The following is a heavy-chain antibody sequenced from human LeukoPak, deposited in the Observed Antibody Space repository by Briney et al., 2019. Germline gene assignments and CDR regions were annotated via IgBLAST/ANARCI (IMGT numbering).Heavy chain of an antibody. J-gene: IGHJ6*02. CDR2: LSGRGSNT. CDR1: GFNFTNYA. D-gene: IGHD6-13*01. V-gene: IGHV3-23*01. CDR3: AKDSRGGPDYLAGACYYYGMDV. Sequence: GGSLRLSCAASGFNFTNYAMSWVRQAPAKGLEWVSALSGRGSNTYYADSVKGRFTISRDNSKNTLYLQMNSLRAEDTAVYYCAKDSRGGPDYLAGACYYYGMDVWGQGTTVTVSS.